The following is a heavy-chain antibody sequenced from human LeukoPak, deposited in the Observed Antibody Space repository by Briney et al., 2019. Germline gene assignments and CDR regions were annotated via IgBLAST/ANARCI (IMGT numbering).Heavy chain of an antibody. V-gene: IGHV3-21*01. CDR3: ARDHHRRLYDSQARDTFDI. CDR2: ISTSSLYI. Sequence: PGGSLRLSCAASGFTFSSFTMNWVRQAPGKGLEWVSSISTSSLYIYYADSVKGRFTISRDNAKNSLYLQMNSLRAEDTAVYYCARDHHRRLYDSQARDTFDIWGQGTMVTVSS. J-gene: IGHJ3*02. D-gene: IGHD3-22*01. CDR1: GFTFSSFT.